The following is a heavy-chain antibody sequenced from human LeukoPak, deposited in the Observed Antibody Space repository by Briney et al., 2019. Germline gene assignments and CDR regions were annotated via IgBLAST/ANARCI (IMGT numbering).Heavy chain of an antibody. V-gene: IGHV3-33*01. CDR2: IWYDGSNK. J-gene: IGHJ4*02. D-gene: IGHD5-12*01. Sequence: PGGSLRLSCAASGFTFSSYGMHWVRQAPGKGLEWVAVIWYDGSNKYYADSVKGRFTISRDNSKTTVYLEMNNLRAGDTAVYFCATGSASDRRSTYDHFDYWGQGTLVTVSS. CDR1: GFTFSSYG. CDR3: ATGSASDRRSTYDHFDY.